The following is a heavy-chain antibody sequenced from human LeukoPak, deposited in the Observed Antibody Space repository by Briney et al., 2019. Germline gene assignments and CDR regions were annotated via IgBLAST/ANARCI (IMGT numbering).Heavy chain of an antibody. Sequence: GGSLRLSCAASGFTFSSYWMSWVRQAPGKGLEWVAHIKQDGSEKYYVDSVKGRFTISRDNAKNSLYLQMNSLRAEDTAVYYCARDCRLPPHGEHDAFDIWGQGTMVTVSS. V-gene: IGHV3-7*01. CDR1: GFTFSSYW. CDR2: IKQDGSEK. D-gene: IGHD1-26*01. J-gene: IGHJ3*02. CDR3: ARDCRLPPHGEHDAFDI.